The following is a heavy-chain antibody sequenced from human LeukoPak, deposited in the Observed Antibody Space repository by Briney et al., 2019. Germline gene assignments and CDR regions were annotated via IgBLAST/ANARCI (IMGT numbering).Heavy chain of an antibody. CDR1: GVSISSSNW. J-gene: IGHJ4*02. CDR3: ARFDGYYYDSSVPDY. CDR2: IYHSGST. Sequence: SETLSLTCAVSGVSISSSNWWSWARQPPGKGLEWIGEIYHSGSTNYNPSLKSRVTISVDTSKNQFSLKLSSVTAADTAVYYCARFDGYYYDSSVPDYWGQGTLVTVSS. V-gene: IGHV4-4*02. D-gene: IGHD3-22*01.